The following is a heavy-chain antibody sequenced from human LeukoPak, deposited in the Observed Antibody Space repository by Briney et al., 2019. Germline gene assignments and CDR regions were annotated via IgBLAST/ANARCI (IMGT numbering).Heavy chain of an antibody. V-gene: IGHV3-9*01. CDR3: ATSPRVTLYVMGDFAY. J-gene: IGHJ4*02. Sequence: GGSLRLSCAASGFTFDDYAMHWVRQAPGKGLEWVSGVSWNSGSIGYADSVKGRFTISRDTSDNTIYLQMNSLRADDTAVYYCATSPRVTLYVMGDFAYWGQGTLVTVSS. D-gene: IGHD3-16*01. CDR1: GFTFDDYA. CDR2: VSWNSGSI.